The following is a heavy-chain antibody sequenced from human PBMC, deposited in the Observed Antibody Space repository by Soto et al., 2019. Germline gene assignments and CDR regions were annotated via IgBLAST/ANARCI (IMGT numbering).Heavy chain of an antibody. D-gene: IGHD3-10*01. V-gene: IGHV2-26*01. CDR2: IFSNDEK. CDR3: EGLRPMVRGVNFGP. CDR1: GFSLSNARMG. Sequence: QVTLKESGPVLVKPTETLTLTCTVSGFSLSNARMGVSWIRQPPGKALEWLAHIFSNDEKSYSTSLKSRLTITKDTSQSQVYLNMTNMDPVDTAKYYCEGLRPMVRGVNFGPGGQGTLVTFSP. J-gene: IGHJ5*02.